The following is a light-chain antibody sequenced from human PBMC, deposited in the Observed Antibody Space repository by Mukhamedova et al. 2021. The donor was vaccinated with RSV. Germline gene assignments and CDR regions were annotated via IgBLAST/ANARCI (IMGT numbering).Light chain of an antibody. V-gene: IGKV1-5*03. J-gene: IGKJ3*01. Sequence: WYQRRVHGRAPNLLIYKASNLQSGVPSRFSASGSGTEFTLTISSLQPEDFAIYYCQQYDTSPTFGPGTKVDVK. CDR3: QQYDTSPT. CDR2: KAS.